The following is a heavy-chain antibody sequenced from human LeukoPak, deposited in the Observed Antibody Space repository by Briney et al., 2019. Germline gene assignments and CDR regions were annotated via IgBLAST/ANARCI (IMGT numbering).Heavy chain of an antibody. J-gene: IGHJ3*02. CDR3: AREPGVSGSIDI. Sequence: SETLSLTCTGSGVSISSGPCYWTWIRQPAGKELECIGRIHTSGSTSYNPSLKSRVTISVETSKNQFSLKLSSVTAADRAVYYCAREPGVSGSIDIWGQGTKVTVSS. CDR2: IHTSGST. CDR1: GVSISSGPCY. D-gene: IGHD5-12*01. V-gene: IGHV4-61*02.